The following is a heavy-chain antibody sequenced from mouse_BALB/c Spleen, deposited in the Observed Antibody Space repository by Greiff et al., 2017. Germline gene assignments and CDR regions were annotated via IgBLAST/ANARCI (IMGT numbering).Heavy chain of an antibody. J-gene: IGHJ4*01. Sequence: EVQGVESGGGLVKPGGSLKLSCAASGFAFSSYDMSWVRQTPEKRLEWVAYISSGGGSTYYPDTVKGRFTISRDNAKNTLYLQMSSLKSEDKAMYYCARLWPYAMDYWGQGTSVTVSS. V-gene: IGHV5-12-1*01. CDR3: ARLWPYAMDY. D-gene: IGHD1-1*02. CDR1: GFAFSSYD. CDR2: ISSGGGST.